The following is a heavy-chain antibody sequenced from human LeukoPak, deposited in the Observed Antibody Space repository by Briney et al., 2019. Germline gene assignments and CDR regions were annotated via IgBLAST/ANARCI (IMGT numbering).Heavy chain of an antibody. CDR3: ARMDYYDSSGYYRDAFDI. Sequence: PSETLSLTCTVSGYSISSGYYWGWIRQPPGKGLEWIGSIYHSGRTFYNPSLKSRVTISVDTSKNQFSLKLSSVTAADTAVYYCARMDYYDSSGYYRDAFDIWGQGTMVTVSS. CDR1: GYSISSGYY. CDR2: IYHSGRT. V-gene: IGHV4-38-2*02. D-gene: IGHD3-22*01. J-gene: IGHJ3*02.